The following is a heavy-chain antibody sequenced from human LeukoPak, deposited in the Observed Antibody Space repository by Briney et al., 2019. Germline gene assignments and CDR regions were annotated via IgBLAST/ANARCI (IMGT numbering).Heavy chain of an antibody. Sequence: GGSLRLSCAASGFTFSSYAIHWVRQAPGKGLEWVAVISFDGTDAFYADSVKGRFTISRDNSKNTLYLQMNSLRAEDTAVYYCAKDISSGYSRGDWFDPWGQGTLVTVSS. D-gene: IGHD3-22*01. CDR1: GFTFSSYA. CDR3: AKDISSGYSRGDWFDP. V-gene: IGHV3-30*04. J-gene: IGHJ5*02. CDR2: ISFDGTDA.